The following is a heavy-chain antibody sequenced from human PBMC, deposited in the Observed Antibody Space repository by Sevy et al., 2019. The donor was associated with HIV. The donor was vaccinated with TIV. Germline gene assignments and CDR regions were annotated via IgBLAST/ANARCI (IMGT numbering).Heavy chain of an antibody. D-gene: IGHD4-17*01. V-gene: IGHV4-39*01. Sequence: SETLSLTCTVSGGSISSNSYYWVWIRQPPGKGLEWIGSIYYSGTTYYNPSPKSRITISIHTSKTQFSLKLSSVTAADTSIFYCARLNYGDYSNYFDPWGQGSLVTVSS. CDR3: ARLNYGDYSNYFDP. J-gene: IGHJ5*02. CDR1: GGSISSNSYY. CDR2: IYYSGTT.